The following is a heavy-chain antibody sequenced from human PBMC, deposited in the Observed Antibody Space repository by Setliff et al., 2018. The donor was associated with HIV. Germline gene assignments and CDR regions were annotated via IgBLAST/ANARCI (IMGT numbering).Heavy chain of an antibody. Sequence: GASVKVSCKASGGTLSSYSVTWVRQAPGQGLEWMGGIIIGNYAQKFQGRVTITADESTSTAYMELYNLRSEDTAMYYCTRGQGAFDFWGQGTMVTVSS. CDR2: IIIG. CDR3: TRGQGAFDF. CDR1: GGTLSSYS. V-gene: IGHV1-69*10. J-gene: IGHJ3*01.